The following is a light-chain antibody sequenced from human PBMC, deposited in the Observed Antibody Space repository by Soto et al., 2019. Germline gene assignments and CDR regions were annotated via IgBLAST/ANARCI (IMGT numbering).Light chain of an antibody. CDR2: DDS. J-gene: IGLJ1*01. V-gene: IGLV3-21*02. CDR3: QVWDTSTDHRGV. Sequence: SYELTQPPSVSVAPGQTARITCGGYNIGNKAVHWYQQRPGQAPVLVVYDDSDRPSGIPERFSGSNSGNTATLTITRVEAGDEADYYCQVWDTSTDHRGVFGTGTKLTVL. CDR1: NIGNKA.